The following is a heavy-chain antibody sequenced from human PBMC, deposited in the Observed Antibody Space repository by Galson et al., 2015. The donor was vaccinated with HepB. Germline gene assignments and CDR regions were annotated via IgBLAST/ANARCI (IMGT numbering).Heavy chain of an antibody. Sequence: SLRLSCAASGFTFSRYAMHRVRQAPGQGLEWVAVIWYDGSNKYFANSVKGRFTISRGNSKNTLSLQMDSLRPEDTAVYYCARDDYADNVVMFDYWGQGIQVTVSS. V-gene: IGHV3-33*01. CDR1: GFTFSRYA. D-gene: IGHD4-17*01. CDR2: IWYDGSNK. J-gene: IGHJ4*02. CDR3: ARDDYADNVVMFDY.